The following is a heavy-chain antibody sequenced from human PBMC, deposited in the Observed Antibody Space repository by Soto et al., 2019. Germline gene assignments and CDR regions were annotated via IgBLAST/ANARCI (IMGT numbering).Heavy chain of an antibody. Sequence: PSETLSLTCAVYGGSFSGYYWSWIRQPPGKGLEWIGEINHSGSTNYNPSLKSRVTISVDTSKNQFSLKLSSVTAADTAVYYCARHLIGMGYGDYLFDYWGQGTLVTVSS. D-gene: IGHD4-17*01. CDR2: INHSGST. V-gene: IGHV4-34*01. J-gene: IGHJ4*02. CDR1: GGSFSGYY. CDR3: ARHLIGMGYGDYLFDY.